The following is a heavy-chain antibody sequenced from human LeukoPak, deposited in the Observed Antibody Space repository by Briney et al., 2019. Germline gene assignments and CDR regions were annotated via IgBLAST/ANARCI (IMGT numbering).Heavy chain of an antibody. D-gene: IGHD6-19*01. CDR2: INHSGST. CDR1: GGSFSGYY. V-gene: IGHV4-34*01. J-gene: IGHJ6*03. Sequence: PSETLSLTCAVYGGSFSGYYWSWIRQPPGKGLEWIGEINHSGSTNYNPSLKSRVTISVDTSKNQFSLKLSSVTAEDTAVYYCARGDSSGPDYYYYMDVWGKGTTVTISS. CDR3: ARGDSSGPDYYYYMDV.